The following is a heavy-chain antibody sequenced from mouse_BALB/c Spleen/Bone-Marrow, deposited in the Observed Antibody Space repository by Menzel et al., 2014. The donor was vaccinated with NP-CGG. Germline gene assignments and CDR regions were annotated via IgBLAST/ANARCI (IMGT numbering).Heavy chain of an antibody. J-gene: IGHJ4*01. CDR1: GFTFSRSG. V-gene: IGHV5-17*02. CDR3: ARARSTMITTGAVDY. CDR2: ISSGSSTI. Sequence: EVMLVESGGGLVQPGGSRELSCAASGFTFSRSGMHWVRQAPEKGLEWVAYISSGSSTIYYADTMKGRFTISRDNPKNTLFLQMTSLRSEDTAMYYCARARSTMITTGAVDYWGQGTSVTVSS. D-gene: IGHD2-4*01.